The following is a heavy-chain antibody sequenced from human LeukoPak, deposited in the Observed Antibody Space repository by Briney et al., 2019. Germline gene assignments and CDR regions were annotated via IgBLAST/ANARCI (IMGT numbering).Heavy chain of an antibody. Sequence: SETLSLTCAVYGGSFSGYYWSWIRQPPGKGLEWIGEINHSGSTNYNPSLKSRVTISVDTSKNQFSLKLSSVTAADTAVYYCAAVTPFGYYGMDVWGQGTTVTVSS. CDR3: AAVTPFGYYGMDV. CDR1: GGSFSGYY. CDR2: INHSGST. J-gene: IGHJ6*02. D-gene: IGHD4-11*01. V-gene: IGHV4-34*01.